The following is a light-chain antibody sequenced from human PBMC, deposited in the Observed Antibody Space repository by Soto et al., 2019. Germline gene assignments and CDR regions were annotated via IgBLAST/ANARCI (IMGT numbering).Light chain of an antibody. J-gene: IGKJ1*01. CDR2: NAS. CDR1: QSVSSY. Sequence: EIVLTQSPATLSLSPGERATLSCRASQSVSSYLAWYQQKPGQPPRLLIYNASNRATGIPARFSGSGSGTDFTLTISSLQSEDFAVYYCQQYNNWRTIGQGTKVDIK. CDR3: QQYNNWRT. V-gene: IGKV3-11*01.